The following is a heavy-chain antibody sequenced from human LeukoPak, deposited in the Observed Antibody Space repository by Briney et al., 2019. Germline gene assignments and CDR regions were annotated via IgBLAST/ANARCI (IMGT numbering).Heavy chain of an antibody. CDR2: ISSSSST. J-gene: IGHJ6*02. D-gene: IGHD1-26*01. CDR3: ARLLRYGMDV. V-gene: IGHV3-48*02. Sequence: GGPLSLSCKASGSTSSRKSINGVRKAPGKGREWVSYISSSSSTIYADSVKGRFTTSRDNAKNSLYLQINSLRDEDTAVYYCARLLRYGMDVWGQGTTVIVSS. CDR1: GSTSSRKS.